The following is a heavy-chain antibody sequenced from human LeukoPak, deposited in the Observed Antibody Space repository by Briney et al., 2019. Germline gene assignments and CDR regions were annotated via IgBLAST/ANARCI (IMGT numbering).Heavy chain of an antibody. Sequence: GGSLRLSCAASGFTFSNAWMSWARQAPGKGLEWVSTISGSGGSTYYADSVKGRFTISRDNSKNTLYLQMNSLRADDTAIYYCAKAPYGTTYGYLDYWGQGTLVTVSS. D-gene: IGHD3-10*01. J-gene: IGHJ4*02. CDR2: ISGSGGST. CDR3: AKAPYGTTYGYLDY. V-gene: IGHV3-23*01. CDR1: GFTFSNAW.